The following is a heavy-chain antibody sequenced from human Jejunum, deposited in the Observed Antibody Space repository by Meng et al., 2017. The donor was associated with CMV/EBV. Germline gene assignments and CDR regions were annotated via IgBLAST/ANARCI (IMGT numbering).Heavy chain of an antibody. CDR2: KSYKGDNK. Sequence: GQSGEGWGGVGQPGGSLGLSCPPSGFTFSDYGMHWIRQAPGKGLEWVAFKSYKGDNKYYADSVRGRFTISRDNSKNTLDLQMNSLRTEDTAVYYCTKDQVLLWGQGTLVTISS. J-gene: IGHJ4*02. CDR1: GFTFSDYG. V-gene: IGHV3-30*02. D-gene: IGHD3-10*01. CDR3: TKDQVLL.